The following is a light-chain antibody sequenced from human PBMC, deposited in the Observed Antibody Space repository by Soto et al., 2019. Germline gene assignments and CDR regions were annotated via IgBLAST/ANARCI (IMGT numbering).Light chain of an antibody. V-gene: IGLV1-40*01. CDR3: SSYTGSTNYV. CDR2: QVT. J-gene: IGLJ1*01. CDR1: SSNIGAGYD. Sequence: QSVLTQPPSVSGAPGQRITISCTGSSSNIGAGYDVHWYRQLPGKAPKLMIYQVTNRPSGVSNRFSGSKSGNTASLTISGLQAEDEADYYCSSYTGSTNYVFGTGTKVTVL.